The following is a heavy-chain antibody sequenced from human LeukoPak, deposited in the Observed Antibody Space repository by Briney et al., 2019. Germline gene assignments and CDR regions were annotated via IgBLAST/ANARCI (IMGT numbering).Heavy chain of an antibody. Sequence: SETLSLTCTVSGGSINSYYWSWIRQPPGKGLEWIGYIYYSGMTDYNPSLKSRVTISVDTSRNQFSLKLSSVTAADTAMYYCARHRIAAAGTYFDYWGQGTLVTVSS. D-gene: IGHD6-13*01. V-gene: IGHV4-59*08. CDR1: GGSINSYY. J-gene: IGHJ4*02. CDR2: IYYSGMT. CDR3: ARHRIAAAGTYFDY.